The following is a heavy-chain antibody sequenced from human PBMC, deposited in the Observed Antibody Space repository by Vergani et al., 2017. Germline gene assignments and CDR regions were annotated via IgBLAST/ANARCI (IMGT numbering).Heavy chain of an antibody. J-gene: IGHJ6*02. V-gene: IGHV1-58*02. CDR3: AAERESYPGMDV. CDR2: IVVGSGNT. CDR1: GFTFTISA. Sequence: QMQLVQSGPEVKKPGTSVKVSCKASGFTFTISAMQWVRQARGQRREWIGWIVVGSGNTNYAQKFQERVTITRDMSTSTAYMELSSLRSEDTAVYYCAAERESYPGMDVWGQGTTVTVSS. D-gene: IGHD1-26*01.